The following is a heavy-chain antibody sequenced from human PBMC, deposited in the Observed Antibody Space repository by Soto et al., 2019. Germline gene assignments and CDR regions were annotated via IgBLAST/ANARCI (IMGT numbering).Heavy chain of an antibody. D-gene: IGHD3-16*01. V-gene: IGHV3-33*01. J-gene: IGHJ4*02. CDR3: ARDGGDYDLDQTPGIDY. CDR2: IWYDGSNK. CDR1: GFTFSSYG. Sequence: PGGSLRLSCAASGFTFSSYGMHWVRQAPGKGLEWVAVIWYDGSNKYYADSVKGRFTVSRDNSKNTLYLQMNSLRAEDTAVYYCARDGGDYDLDQTPGIDYWGQGTLVTVSS.